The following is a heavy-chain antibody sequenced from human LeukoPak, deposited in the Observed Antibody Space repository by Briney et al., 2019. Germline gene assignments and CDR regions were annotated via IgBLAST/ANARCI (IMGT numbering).Heavy chain of an antibody. CDR3: AREYVGLYSGVQWTNWIDP. CDR1: GFSFSSYA. CDR2: IKPDGSEI. D-gene: IGHD1-26*01. Sequence: GGSLRLSCAASGFSFSSYAMSWVRQAPGKGLEWVANIKPDGSEIYYGGSVKGRFTIFRDNAKTSVYLQMNSLRAEDTAMYYCAREYVGLYSGVQWTNWIDPWGQGTLVTVSS. J-gene: IGHJ5*02. V-gene: IGHV3-7*01.